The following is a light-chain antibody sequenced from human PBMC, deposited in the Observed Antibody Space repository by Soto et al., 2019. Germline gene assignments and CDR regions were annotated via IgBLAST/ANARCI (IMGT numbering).Light chain of an antibody. CDR3: QQLNSYPLT. CDR2: AAS. V-gene: IGKV1-9*01. CDR1: QGISSY. Sequence: DIQLTQSPSFLSASVGDRVTVTCRASQGISSYLAWYQQQPGKAPKLLIYAASTLQSGVPSRFSGSGSGTAFTLTISSLQPEDFATYYCQQLNSYPLTFGQGTRVEI. J-gene: IGKJ1*01.